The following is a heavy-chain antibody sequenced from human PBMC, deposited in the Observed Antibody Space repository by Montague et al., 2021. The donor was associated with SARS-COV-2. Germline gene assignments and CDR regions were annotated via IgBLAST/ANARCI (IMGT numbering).Heavy chain of an antibody. CDR1: GFSLSTSGMC. Sequence: PALVKPTQTLTLTCTFSGFSLSTSGMCVSWIRQPPGKALEWLARXXWDDDKYYSTSLKTRLTISKDTSKNQVVLTMTNMDPVDTATYYCAREYYDILTGYYKRVFDYWGQGTLVTVSS. J-gene: IGHJ4*02. CDR3: AREYYDILTGYYKRVFDY. D-gene: IGHD3-9*01. CDR2: XXWDDDK. V-gene: IGHV2-70*11.